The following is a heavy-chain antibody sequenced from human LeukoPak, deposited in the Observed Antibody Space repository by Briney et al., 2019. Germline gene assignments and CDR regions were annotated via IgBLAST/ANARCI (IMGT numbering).Heavy chain of an antibody. CDR1: GFSFSSSY. D-gene: IGHD2-21*01. CDR2: FYRGDST. Sequence: GGSLRLSCAASGFSFSSSYMYWVRQAPGKGLEWVSFFYRGDSTYYAESVRGRFTISRDNSKNTLYLLMNSLIPEDTAVYYCAREVVSIPSYFDSWGQGTLVTVSS. J-gene: IGHJ4*02. V-gene: IGHV3-53*01. CDR3: AREVVSIPSYFDS.